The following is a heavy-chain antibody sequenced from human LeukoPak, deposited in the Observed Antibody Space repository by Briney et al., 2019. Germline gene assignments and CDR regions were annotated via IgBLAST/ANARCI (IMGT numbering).Heavy chain of an antibody. CDR2: ISYDGSNK. J-gene: IGHJ6*03. CDR1: GFTFSSYG. V-gene: IGHV3-30*03. Sequence: GGSLRLSCAASGFTFSSYGMHWVRQAPGKGLEWVAVISYDGSNKYYADSVKGRFTISRDNSKNTLYLQMNSLRAEDTALYYCARAGGTTGTTHYYYMDVWGKGTTVTVSS. CDR3: ARAGGTTGTTHYYYMDV. D-gene: IGHD1-1*01.